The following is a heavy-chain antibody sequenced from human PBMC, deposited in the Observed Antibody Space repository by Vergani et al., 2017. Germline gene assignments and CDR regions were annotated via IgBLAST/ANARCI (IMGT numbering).Heavy chain of an antibody. J-gene: IGHJ6*02. CDR2: IYTSGST. D-gene: IGHD1-1*01. Sequence: QVQLQESGPGLVKPSQTLSLTCTVSGGSISSGSYYWSWIRQPAGKGLEWIGRIYTSGSTNYNPSLKSRVTISVDTSKNQFSLKLSSVTAADTAVYYCARGRRMPYYYYYGMDVWGQGTTVTVSS. CDR1: GGSISSGSYY. CDR3: ARGRRMPYYYYYGMDV. V-gene: IGHV4-61*02.